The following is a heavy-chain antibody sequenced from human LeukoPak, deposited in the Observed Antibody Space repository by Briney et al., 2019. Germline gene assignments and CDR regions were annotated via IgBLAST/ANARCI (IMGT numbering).Heavy chain of an antibody. V-gene: IGHV4-31*03. Sequence: SETLSLTCSVSGASISSGDYFWTWIRQHPGKGLEWIGYIHYSGSTYYNPSLRSRMIISVDTSKNQFSLQLSSVTAADTAVYYCARDREWELRPRALLGIWGQGTMVTVSS. CDR1: GASISSGDYF. CDR3: ARDREWELRPRALLGI. CDR2: IHYSGST. J-gene: IGHJ3*02. D-gene: IGHD1-26*01.